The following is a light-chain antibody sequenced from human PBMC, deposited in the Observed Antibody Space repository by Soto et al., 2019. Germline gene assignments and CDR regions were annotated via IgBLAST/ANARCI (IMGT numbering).Light chain of an antibody. Sequence: DIVLTQSPATLSLSPGERATLSCRASQSVSSSLAWYQQKPGQTPRLLIYDASNRATGIPARFNGSGSATDFTLTVSSLEPEDFAVYYCQQRSNWPLTFGGGTKVEIK. CDR1: QSVSSS. CDR3: QQRSNWPLT. V-gene: IGKV3-11*01. CDR2: DAS. J-gene: IGKJ4*01.